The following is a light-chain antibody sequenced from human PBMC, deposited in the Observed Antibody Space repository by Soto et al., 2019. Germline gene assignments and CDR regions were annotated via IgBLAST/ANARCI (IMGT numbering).Light chain of an antibody. CDR2: AAS. V-gene: IGKV1-6*01. CDR1: QAIRND. J-gene: IGKJ2*01. Sequence: ALQMTQSPSSLSASVGDRVTITCRASQAIRNDLGWYQQKPGKAPKLLIYAASTLQSGVPLRFSGSGSGTDFTLTISSLQPEDFATYYCLEDYTYPYTFGQGTKLEIK. CDR3: LEDYTYPYT.